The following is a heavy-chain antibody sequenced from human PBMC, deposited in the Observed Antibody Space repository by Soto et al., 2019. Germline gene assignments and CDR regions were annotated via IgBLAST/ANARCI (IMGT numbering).Heavy chain of an antibody. V-gene: IGHV4-34*01. J-gene: IGHJ4*02. CDR3: ASSSWYVRRLDY. CDR1: GGSFSGYY. Sequence: SETLSLTCAVYGGSFSGYYWSWIRQPPGKGLEWIGEINHSGSTNYNPSLKSRVTISVDTSKNQFSLKLSSVTAADTAVYYCASSSWYVRRLDYWGQGTLVTASS. CDR2: INHSGST. D-gene: IGHD6-13*01.